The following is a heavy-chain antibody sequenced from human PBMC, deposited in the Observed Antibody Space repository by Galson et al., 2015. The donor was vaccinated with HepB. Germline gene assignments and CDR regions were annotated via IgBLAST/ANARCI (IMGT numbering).Heavy chain of an antibody. V-gene: IGHV1-24*01. D-gene: IGHD3-22*01. CDR1: GYTLTELS. J-gene: IGHJ1*01. Sequence: SVKVSCKVSGYTLTELSMHWVRQAPGKGLEWMGGFDPEDGETIYAQKFQGRVTMTEDTSTDTAYMELSSLRSEDTAVYYCATDRSTKYYYDSSGYYFQHWGQGTLVTVSS. CDR2: FDPEDGET. CDR3: ATDRSTKYYYDSSGYYFQH.